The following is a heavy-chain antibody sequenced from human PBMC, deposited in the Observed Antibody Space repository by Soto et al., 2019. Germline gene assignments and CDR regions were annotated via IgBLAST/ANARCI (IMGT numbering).Heavy chain of an antibody. CDR3: VRDGTKTLRDWFDP. CDR1: GASISCFY. CDR2: IYDTGTT. D-gene: IGHD1-1*01. V-gene: IGHV4-4*07. J-gene: IGHJ5*02. Sequence: SETLSLTCTVSGASISCFYWSWIRKSAGKGLAWIGRIYDTGTTDYNPSLKSRVMMSVDTSKKQFSLKLRSVTAADTAVYYCVRDGTKTLRDWFDPWGQG.